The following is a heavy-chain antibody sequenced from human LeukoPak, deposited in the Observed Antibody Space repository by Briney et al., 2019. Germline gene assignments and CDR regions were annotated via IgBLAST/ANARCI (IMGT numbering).Heavy chain of an antibody. V-gene: IGHV3-23*01. CDR3: VRDESYAFDL. Sequence: GGSLRPSCAAPGFTFSSFAMSWVRQAPGQGLEWVSAISDNSGNTYYADSVKGRFTISRDNAKNSLYLQMNSLRVEDTAVYYCVRDESYAFDLWGRGTMVIVSS. CDR1: GFTFSSFA. J-gene: IGHJ3*01. CDR2: ISDNSGNT.